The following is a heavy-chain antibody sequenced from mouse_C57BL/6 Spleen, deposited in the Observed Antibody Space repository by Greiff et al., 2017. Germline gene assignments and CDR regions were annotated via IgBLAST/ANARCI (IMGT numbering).Heavy chain of an antibody. V-gene: IGHV1-64*01. CDR3: AKRGDYGSSYGFAY. CDR1: GYTFTSYW. Sequence: VQLQQPGAELVKPGASVKLSCKASGYTFTSYWLHWVKQRPGQGLEWIGMIPPNSGSTNYNEKFKSKATLTVDKSSSTAYMQLSSLTSQDSAVYYCAKRGDYGSSYGFAYWGQGTLVTVSA. CDR2: IPPNSGST. J-gene: IGHJ3*01. D-gene: IGHD1-1*01.